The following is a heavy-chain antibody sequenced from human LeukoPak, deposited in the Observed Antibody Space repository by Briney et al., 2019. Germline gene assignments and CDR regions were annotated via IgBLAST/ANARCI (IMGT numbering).Heavy chain of an antibody. Sequence: GGSLRLSCAVSGITLSNYGMSWVRQAPGKGLEWVAVIWYDGSNKYSADSVKGRFTISRDNSKNTLYLQMNSLRAEDTAVYYCARALNDGGPGYWGQGTLVTVSS. V-gene: IGHV3-33*08. D-gene: IGHD3-16*01. CDR1: GITLSNYG. J-gene: IGHJ4*02. CDR2: IWYDGSNK. CDR3: ARALNDGGPGY.